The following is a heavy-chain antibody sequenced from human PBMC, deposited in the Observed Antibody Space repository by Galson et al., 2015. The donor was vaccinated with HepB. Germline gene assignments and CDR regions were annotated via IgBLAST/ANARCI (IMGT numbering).Heavy chain of an antibody. CDR1: GYSFTSYW. V-gene: IGHV5-51*01. Sequence: QSGAEVKKPGESLKISCKGSGYSFTSYWIGWVRQMPGKGLEWMGIIYPGDSDTRYSPSFQGQVTISADKSISAAYLQWSSLEASDTAMYYCARQRGVAARPYYYYMDVWGKGTTVTVSS. CDR3: ARQRGVAARPYYYYMDV. CDR2: IYPGDSDT. D-gene: IGHD6-6*01. J-gene: IGHJ6*03.